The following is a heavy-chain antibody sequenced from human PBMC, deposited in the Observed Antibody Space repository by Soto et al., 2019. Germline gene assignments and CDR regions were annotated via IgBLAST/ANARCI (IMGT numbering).Heavy chain of an antibody. Sequence: SETLSLTCTVSGGSISSSGHYWGWVRQPPGKGMEWIGTIHYSGDAYYNPSLKSRVSISVDTSKSQFSLKLNSVTAADTALYFCSRHYCSGGSCYYYGMDVWGQGTTVTVSS. CDR1: GGSISSSGHY. J-gene: IGHJ6*02. CDR2: IHYSGDA. V-gene: IGHV4-39*01. CDR3: SRHYCSGGSCYYYGMDV. D-gene: IGHD2-15*01.